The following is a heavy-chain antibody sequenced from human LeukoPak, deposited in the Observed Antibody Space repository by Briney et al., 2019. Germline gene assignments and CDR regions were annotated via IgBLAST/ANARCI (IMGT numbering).Heavy chain of an antibody. CDR3: AKDRGVGATSPLDY. Sequence: GGSLRLSCAASGFTFSSYAMSWVRQAPGKGLEWVSAISGSGGSTYYADSVKGRFTISRDNSKNTLYLQMNSLRAEDTAVYYGAKDRGVGATSPLDYWGQGTLVTVSS. J-gene: IGHJ4*02. D-gene: IGHD1-26*01. CDR1: GFTFSSYA. CDR2: ISGSGGST. V-gene: IGHV3-23*01.